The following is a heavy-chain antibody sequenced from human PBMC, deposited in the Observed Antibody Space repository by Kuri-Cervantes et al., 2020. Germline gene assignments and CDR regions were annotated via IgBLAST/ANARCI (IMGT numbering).Heavy chain of an antibody. CDR2: IYYSGST. V-gene: IGHV4-59*08. J-gene: IGHJ4*02. Sequence: GSLRLSCTVSGGSISSYYWSWIRQPPGKGLEWIGYIYYSGSTNYNPSLKSRVTISVDTSKNQFSLKLSSVTAADTAAYYCARAYCSGGSCYSRHFDYWGQGTLVTVSS. CDR3: ARAYCSGGSCYSRHFDY. CDR1: GGSISSYY. D-gene: IGHD2-15*01.